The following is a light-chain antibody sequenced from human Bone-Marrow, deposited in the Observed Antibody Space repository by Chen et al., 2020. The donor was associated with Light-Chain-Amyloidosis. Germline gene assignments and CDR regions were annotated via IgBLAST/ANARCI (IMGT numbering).Light chain of an antibody. V-gene: IGLV3-25*03. CDR3: QSADSSGTYEVI. Sequence: SYELTQPPSVSVSPGQTARITCSGDDLPTKYAYWYQQKPGQAPVLVIQRATARPPGISERFSGSSSGTTATLTISGVQAEDEAYYHCQSADSSGTYEVIFGGGTKLTVL. CDR2: RAT. J-gene: IGLJ2*01. CDR1: DLPTKY.